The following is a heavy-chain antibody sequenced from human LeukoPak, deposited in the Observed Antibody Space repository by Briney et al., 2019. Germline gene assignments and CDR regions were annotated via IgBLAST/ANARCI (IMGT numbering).Heavy chain of an antibody. J-gene: IGHJ4*02. V-gene: IGHV3-30*02. CDR1: GFTFSSYG. CDR2: IRYDGSNK. Sequence: GGSLRLSCAASGFTFSSYGMHWVRQAPGKGLEWVAFIRYDGSNKYYADSVKGRFTISRDNSKNTLYLQMNSLRAEDTAVYFCAKDKDPWKSTSISDFDYWGQGTLVTVSS. CDR3: AKDKDPWKSTSISDFDY. D-gene: IGHD1-1*01.